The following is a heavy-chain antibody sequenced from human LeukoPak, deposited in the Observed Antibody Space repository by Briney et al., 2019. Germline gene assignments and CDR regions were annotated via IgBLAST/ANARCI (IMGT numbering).Heavy chain of an antibody. V-gene: IGHV3-23*01. Sequence: GGSLRLSCAASGIPFSSYATSWVRQAPGKGLEWVSTISNSGGNTYHADSVKGRFTTSRDNSKNTLYLQMNSLRAEDTALYYCAKVLTGYYAPFDYWGQGTLVTVSS. CDR1: GIPFSSYA. D-gene: IGHD3-9*01. CDR3: AKVLTGYYAPFDY. CDR2: ISNSGGNT. J-gene: IGHJ4*02.